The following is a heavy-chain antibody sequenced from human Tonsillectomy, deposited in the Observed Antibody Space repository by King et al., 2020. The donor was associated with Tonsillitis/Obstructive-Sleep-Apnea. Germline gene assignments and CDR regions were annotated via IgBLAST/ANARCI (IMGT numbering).Heavy chain of an antibody. V-gene: IGHV3-33*01. CDR3: ARVGVGAT. D-gene: IGHD1-26*01. CDR2: IWHDGSKK. Sequence: VQLVESGGGVVQPGRSLRLSCAASGFTFSRYGMHWVRQAPGKGLEWVAFIWHDGSKKYYADSVKGRFTISRDNFKNTLYLQMNSLRAEDTSVYYCARVGVGATWGQGPLVTVSS. CDR1: GFTFSRYG. J-gene: IGHJ4*02.